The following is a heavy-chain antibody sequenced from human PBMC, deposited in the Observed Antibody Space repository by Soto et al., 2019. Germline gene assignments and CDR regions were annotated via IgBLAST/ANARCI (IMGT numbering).Heavy chain of an antibody. CDR1: GYSLTGYY. CDR2: LNPITGGT. Sequence: QVQLVQSGAEVKKPGASVKVSCKPSGYSLTGYYMHWVRQAPGQGLEWMGWLNPITGGTNYTQKFQGRVTMTRDTSIGTAYMELGGLRSDDTAVYFCTRDLDYWGQGTLVTVSS. V-gene: IGHV1-2*02. CDR3: TRDLDY. J-gene: IGHJ4*02.